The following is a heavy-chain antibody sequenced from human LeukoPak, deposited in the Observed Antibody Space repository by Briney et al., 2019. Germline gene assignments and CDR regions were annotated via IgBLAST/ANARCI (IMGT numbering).Heavy chain of an antibody. J-gene: IGHJ6*04. CDR1: RVTFSTYG. Sequence: GGSLRLSCAAPRVTFSTYGMHWVRQAPGKGLEWVAFIRYDGSKKYHVDSVKGRFTISRDNSKNTLYLQMNSLRPEDTAVYYCAKATLDTAYCGGDCYPDVWGRGTTVTVSS. V-gene: IGHV3-30*02. D-gene: IGHD2-21*02. CDR3: AKATLDTAYCGGDCYPDV. CDR2: IRYDGSKK.